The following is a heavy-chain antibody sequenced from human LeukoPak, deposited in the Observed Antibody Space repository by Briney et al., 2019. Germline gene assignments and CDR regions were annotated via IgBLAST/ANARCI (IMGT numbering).Heavy chain of an antibody. D-gene: IGHD3-22*01. Sequence: EASVKVSCKASGYTFTGYYIHWVRQAPGHGLEWMGWINPNSGGTNYAQKFQGRVTMTRDTSISTAYMELSRLRSDDTAVYYCASRDSSGYYYSYWGQGTLVTVSS. CDR1: GYTFTGYY. V-gene: IGHV1-2*02. J-gene: IGHJ4*02. CDR3: ASRDSSGYYYSY. CDR2: INPNSGGT.